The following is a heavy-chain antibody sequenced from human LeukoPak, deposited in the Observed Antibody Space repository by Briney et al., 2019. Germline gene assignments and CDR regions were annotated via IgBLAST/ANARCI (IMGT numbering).Heavy chain of an antibody. V-gene: IGHV4-34*01. CDR1: GGSFSGYC. CDR3: TRGKPETVFDS. Sequence: PSETLSLTCSVYGGSFSGYCWSWIRQPPGKGLEWIGEINHSGSTNYNPSLKTRVTISLDRSKDQFSLKLTSVTAADTAVYYCTRGKPETVFDSGGRGTLVTVSS. J-gene: IGHJ4*01. CDR2: INHSGST.